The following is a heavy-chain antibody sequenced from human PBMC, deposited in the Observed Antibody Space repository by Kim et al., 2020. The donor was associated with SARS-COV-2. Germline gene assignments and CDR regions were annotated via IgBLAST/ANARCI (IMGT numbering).Heavy chain of an antibody. CDR2: IYYSGST. J-gene: IGHJ6*02. D-gene: IGHD6-13*01. CDR3: ARAPNSSSWYFPNYYYYGMDV. Sequence: SETLSLTCTVSGGSISSYYWSWIRQPPGKGLEWIGYIYYSGSTNYNPSLKSRVTISVDTSKNQFSLKLSSVTAADTAVYYCARAPNSSSWYFPNYYYYGMDVWGQGTTVTVSS. CDR1: GGSISSYY. V-gene: IGHV4-59*13.